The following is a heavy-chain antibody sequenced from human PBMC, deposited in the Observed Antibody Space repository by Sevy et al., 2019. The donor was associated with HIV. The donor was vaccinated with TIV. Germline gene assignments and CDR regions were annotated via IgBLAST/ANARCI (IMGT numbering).Heavy chain of an antibody. CDR2: ISGSGGST. D-gene: IGHD6-6*01. V-gene: IGHV3-23*01. CDR3: GKVAGSSRIAAPLYYFDY. CDR1: GFTFSSYA. Sequence: GGSLRLSCAASGFTFSSYAMSWVRQAPGKGLEWVSAISGSGGSTYYADSVKGRFTISRDNSKNTLLLQMNSLTAEDTAVYYCGKVAGSSRIAAPLYYFDYWGQGTLVTVSS. J-gene: IGHJ4*02.